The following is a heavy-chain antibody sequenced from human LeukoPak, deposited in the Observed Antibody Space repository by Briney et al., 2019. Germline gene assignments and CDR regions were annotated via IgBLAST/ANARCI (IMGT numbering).Heavy chain of an antibody. V-gene: IGHV3-21*01. CDR1: GFTFSSYS. CDR3: ARDRGVGIGAFDI. Sequence: GGSLRLSCAASGFTFSSYSMNWVRQAPGKGLEWVSSISSSSSYIYYADSVKGGFTISRDNAKNSLYLQMNSLRAEDTAVYYCARDRGVGIGAFDIWGQGTMVTVSS. CDR2: ISSSSSYI. J-gene: IGHJ3*02. D-gene: IGHD6-13*01.